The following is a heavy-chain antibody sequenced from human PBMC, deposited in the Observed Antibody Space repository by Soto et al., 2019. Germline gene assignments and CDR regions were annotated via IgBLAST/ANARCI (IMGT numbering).Heavy chain of an antibody. CDR2: IDISGLCT. V-gene: IGHV3-23*01. Sequence: EVQLLQSGGGLVQPGGSLRLSCAASGFTFSNFAMNWVRQAPGKGPEWVSGIDISGLCTNYAGSLRGRFSISRDNLKNTLFLQMTNLRAADSALSYCARCVYGSGWPDWGQGVQVTVSS. J-gene: IGHJ4*02. CDR3: ARCVYGSGWPD. D-gene: IGHD6-19*01. CDR1: GFTFSNFA.